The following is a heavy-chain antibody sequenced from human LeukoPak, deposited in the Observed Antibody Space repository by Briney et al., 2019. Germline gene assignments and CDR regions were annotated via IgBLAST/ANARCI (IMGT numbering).Heavy chain of an antibody. V-gene: IGHV3-53*03. CDR1: GFTVSGTY. CDR2: IYSRGTT. D-gene: IGHD4-17*01. CDR3: TRGDDFGDS. Sequence: GGSLRLSCAASGFTVSGTYMNWVRQPPGKGLEWVSLIYSRGTTYYADSVKVRFTISRDNSNNTLYLQMNSLRVDDTAMYYCTRGDDFGDSWGQGTLVTVSS. J-gene: IGHJ4*02.